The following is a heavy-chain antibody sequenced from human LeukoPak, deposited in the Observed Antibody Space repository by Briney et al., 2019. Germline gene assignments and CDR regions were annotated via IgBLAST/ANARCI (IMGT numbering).Heavy chain of an antibody. CDR1: GGSISSYF. V-gene: IGHV4-4*07. D-gene: IGHD3-3*01. Sequence: SETLSLTCTVSGGSISSYFWSWIRQPAGKGLERIGRIYTSGSTNYNPSLKSRVTISADKSTSQFSLKLSSVTAADTAVYYCARDRFGDLNYFDYWGQGTLVTVSS. CDR2: IYTSGST. J-gene: IGHJ4*02. CDR3: ARDRFGDLNYFDY.